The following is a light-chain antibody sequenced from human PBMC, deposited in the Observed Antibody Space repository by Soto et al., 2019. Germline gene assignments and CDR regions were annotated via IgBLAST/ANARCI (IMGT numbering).Light chain of an antibody. Sequence: IQMTQSPSSLSASVGDRVTITCRASQGIRNDLDWFQQKPGKAPKLLIYAASTFQSGVPSRFSGSGSGTDFTLTISSLQPEDFATYYCQQSYSTPRTIGQGTKVDIK. CDR1: QGIRND. CDR3: QQSYSTPRT. CDR2: AAS. V-gene: IGKV1-39*01. J-gene: IGKJ1*01.